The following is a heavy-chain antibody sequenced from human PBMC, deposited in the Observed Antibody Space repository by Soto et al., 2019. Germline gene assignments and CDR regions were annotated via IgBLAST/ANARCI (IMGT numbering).Heavy chain of an antibody. J-gene: IGHJ3*02. CDR2: TYYRSKWYN. Sequence: PSQTLSLTCAISGDSVSSNSAAWKCIRQCPSRGLEWLGRTYYRSKWYNDYAVSVKSRITINPDTSKNQFSLQLNSVTPEDTAVYYCARDRVTMIVVAKVDYDAFDIWGQGTMVTVSS. CDR1: GDSVSSNSAA. V-gene: IGHV6-1*01. D-gene: IGHD3-22*01. CDR3: ARDRVTMIVVAKVDYDAFDI.